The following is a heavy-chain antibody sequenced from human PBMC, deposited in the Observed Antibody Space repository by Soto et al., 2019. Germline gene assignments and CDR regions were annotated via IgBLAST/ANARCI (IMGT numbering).Heavy chain of an antibody. V-gene: IGHV4-59*01. J-gene: IGHJ4*02. CDR2: IYYSGST. Sequence: SETLSLTCTVSGGSISSYYWSWIRQPPGKGLEWIGYIYYSGSTNYNPSLKSRVTISVDTSKNQFSLKLSSVTAADTAVYYCARAGYCSGGSCYTDYWGQGTLVTVSS. D-gene: IGHD2-15*01. CDR3: ARAGYCSGGSCYTDY. CDR1: GGSISSYY.